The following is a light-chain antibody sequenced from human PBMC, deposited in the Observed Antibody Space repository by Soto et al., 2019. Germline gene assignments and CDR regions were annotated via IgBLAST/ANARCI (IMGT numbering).Light chain of an antibody. CDR3: MQALQSPPT. V-gene: IGKV2-28*01. J-gene: IGKJ1*01. Sequence: DLVMTQSPLSLPVTPGEPASISCRSSQSLLDSNGYNYLDWYLQKSGQSTQLLIYLGSNRASGVPDRCSGSGAGTDLTLEISGVEDEDVGVYYCMQALQSPPTVGQGTKVEIK. CDR1: QSLLDSNGYNY. CDR2: LGS.